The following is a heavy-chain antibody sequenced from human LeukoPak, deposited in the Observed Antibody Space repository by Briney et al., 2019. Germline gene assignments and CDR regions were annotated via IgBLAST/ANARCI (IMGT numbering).Heavy chain of an antibody. CDR3: TRIHWRAHDD. V-gene: IGHV3-7*01. CDR1: GFTFSGYR. Sequence: GGSLRLSCPAPGFTFSGYRRRWGRQAPGKGLEWVANINQGGSDKYYVDSVKGRFTISRDNANNLLYLQMNSLRGGDTAVYNYTRIHWRAHDDWSQGTLVTVSS. D-gene: IGHD1-1*01. CDR2: INQGGSDK. J-gene: IGHJ4*02.